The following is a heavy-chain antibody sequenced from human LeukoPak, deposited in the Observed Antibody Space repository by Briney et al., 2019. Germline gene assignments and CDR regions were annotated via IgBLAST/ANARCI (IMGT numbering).Heavy chain of an antibody. V-gene: IGHV3-23*01. D-gene: IGHD5-18*01. J-gene: IGHJ4*02. CDR3: ASSVDTAMVNDY. CDR1: GFTFSSYA. Sequence: GGSLRLSCAASGFTFSSYAMSWVRQAPGKGLEWVSLISDSGVSTYYADSVKGRFTISRDNSKNTLYLQMNSLRAEDTAVYYCASSVDTAMVNDYWGQGTLVTVSS. CDR2: ISDSGVST.